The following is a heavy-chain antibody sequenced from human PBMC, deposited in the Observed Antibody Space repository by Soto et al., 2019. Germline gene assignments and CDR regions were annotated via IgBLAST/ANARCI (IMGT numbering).Heavy chain of an antibody. CDR2: ISDSGGRT. J-gene: IGHJ5*02. Sequence: RRLSCAASGFSFSKYAMTWVRQAPGKGLEWVSVISDSGGRTYYADSVKGRFTISRDDSKNTLYLHMKSLRAEDTAVYYCAIRRSLAVDRSTRIDPWGQGTLVTVSS. D-gene: IGHD6-19*01. CDR3: AIRRSLAVDRSTRIDP. V-gene: IGHV3-23*01. CDR1: GFSFSKYA.